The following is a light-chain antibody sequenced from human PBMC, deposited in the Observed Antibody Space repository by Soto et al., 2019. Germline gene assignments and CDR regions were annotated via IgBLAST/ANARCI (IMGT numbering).Light chain of an antibody. CDR1: SSNIGGNS. CDR2: DDN. CDR3: GSGDSSLSAYV. V-gene: IGLV1-51*01. J-gene: IGLJ1*01. Sequence: QSVMTQPPSVSAAPGQKVTISCSGSSSNIGGNSVSWYQQLPGTAPKLLIYDDNKRPSGIPDRFSGSKSGTSATLGITGFQTGDEADYYCGSGDSSLSAYVFGTGTKLTGL.